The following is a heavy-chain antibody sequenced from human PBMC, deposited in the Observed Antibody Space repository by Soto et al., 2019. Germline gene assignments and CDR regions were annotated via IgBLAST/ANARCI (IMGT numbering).Heavy chain of an antibody. D-gene: IGHD3-22*01. J-gene: IGHJ3*02. CDR2: IIPIFGTA. Sequence: ASVKVSCKASGGTFSSYAISWVRQAPGQGLEWMGGIIPIFGTANYAQKFQGRVTITADKSTSTAYMELSSLRSEDTAVYYCARDGGGYYDSSGYRDAFDIWGQGTMVTVSS. CDR3: ARDGGGYYDSSGYRDAFDI. V-gene: IGHV1-69*06. CDR1: GGTFSSYA.